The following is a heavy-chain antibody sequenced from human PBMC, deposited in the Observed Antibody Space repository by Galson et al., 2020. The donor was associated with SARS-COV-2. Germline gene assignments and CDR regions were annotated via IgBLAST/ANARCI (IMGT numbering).Heavy chain of an antibody. D-gene: IGHD3-10*01. V-gene: IGHV1-18*01. CDR3: ARGYGSGSIFYYYDYGRDV. Sequence: GESLKISCKASGYTFTSYGISWVRQAPGQGLEWMGWISAYNGNTNYAQKLQGRVTMTTDTSTSTAYMELRSLRSDDTAVYYCARGYGSGSIFYYYDYGRDVWGQGATVTVSS. CDR2: ISAYNGNT. CDR1: GYTFTSYG. J-gene: IGHJ6*02.